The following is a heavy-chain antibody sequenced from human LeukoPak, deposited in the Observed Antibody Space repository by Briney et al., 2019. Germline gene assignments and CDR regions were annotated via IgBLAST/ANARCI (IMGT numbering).Heavy chain of an antibody. Sequence: PSETLSLTCAVYGGSFSGYYWSWIRQPPGKGLEWIGEINHSGSTNYNPSLKSRVTISVDTSKNQFSLKLSSVTAADTAVYYCARGESDYYDSSGYYYNWFDPWGQGTQVTVSS. CDR1: GGSFSGYY. CDR3: ARGESDYYDSSGYYYNWFDP. D-gene: IGHD3-22*01. V-gene: IGHV4-34*01. CDR2: INHSGST. J-gene: IGHJ5*02.